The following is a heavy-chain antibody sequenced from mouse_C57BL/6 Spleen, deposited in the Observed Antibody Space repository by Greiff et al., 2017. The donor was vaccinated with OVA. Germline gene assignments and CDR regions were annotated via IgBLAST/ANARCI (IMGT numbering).Heavy chain of an antibody. V-gene: IGHV1-64*01. J-gene: IGHJ2*01. D-gene: IGHD2-10*02. Sequence: QVQLQQPGAELVKPGASVKLSCKASGYTFTSYWMHWVKQRPGQGLEWIGMIHPNSGSTNYNEKFKSKATLTVDKSSSTAYMQLSSLTSEDSAVYYCARSPSSSRGDYWGQGTTLTVSS. CDR2: IHPNSGST. CDR3: ARSPSSSRGDY. CDR1: GYTFTSYW.